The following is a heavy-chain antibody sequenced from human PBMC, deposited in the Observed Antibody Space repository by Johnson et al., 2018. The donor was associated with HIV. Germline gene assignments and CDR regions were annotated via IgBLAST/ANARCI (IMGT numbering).Heavy chain of an antibody. V-gene: IGHV3-11*04. Sequence: QVQLVESGGGLVQHGGSLRLSCEASGFSFSDYYMSWIRQAPGKGLEWISYMSSSGSTIYHAESVKGRFTISRYNSRNTLYVHMNSLRAEDTAVYYCARGKAWIQRWDGAFDIWGQGTMVTVSS. J-gene: IGHJ3*02. CDR2: MSSSGSTI. CDR1: GFSFSDYY. CDR3: ARGKAWIQRWDGAFDI. D-gene: IGHD5-18*01.